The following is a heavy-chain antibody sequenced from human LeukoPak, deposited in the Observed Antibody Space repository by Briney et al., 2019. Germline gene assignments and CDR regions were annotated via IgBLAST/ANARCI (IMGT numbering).Heavy chain of an antibody. Sequence: SETLSLTCTVSGASISSYYWSWIRQPPGKGLEWFGYIYYSGSTRYNPSLKSRVTISVDTSKNQFSLKLSSVTAADTAVYYCARVGILRFPSNWFDPWGQGTLVTVSS. CDR2: IYYSGST. D-gene: IGHD3-3*01. J-gene: IGHJ5*02. CDR1: GASISSYY. V-gene: IGHV4-59*01. CDR3: ARVGILRFPSNWFDP.